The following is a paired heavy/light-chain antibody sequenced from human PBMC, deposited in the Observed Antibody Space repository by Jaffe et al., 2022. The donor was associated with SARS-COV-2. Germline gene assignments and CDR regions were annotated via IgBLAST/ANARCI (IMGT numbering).Heavy chain of an antibody. D-gene: IGHD3-10*01. J-gene: IGHJ4*02. CDR2: ISWNSVTI. Sequence: EVRLVESGGGLVQPGRSLRLSCEASGFLFDDYAMHWVRQAPGKGLEWVSSISWNSVTIGYADSVKGRFTISRDSAKKSLYLYMNSLGSGDTALYYCTKATTMSTITLGFDSWGPGTLVTVSS. CDR1: GFLFDDYA. CDR3: TKATTMSTITLGFDS. V-gene: IGHV3-9*01.
Light chain of an antibody. J-gene: IGLJ1*01. CDR1: SSDVGGYNF. V-gene: IGLV2-14*01. CDR2: AVS. Sequence: QSALTQPASVSGSPGQSITISCTGTSSDVGGYNFVSWYQQVPGKAPKLLIYAVSERPPGVPDRFSGSKSGNTASLTISGLQAEDEADYYCSSDLSSSIYVFGTGTKVTVL. CDR3: SSDLSSSIYV.